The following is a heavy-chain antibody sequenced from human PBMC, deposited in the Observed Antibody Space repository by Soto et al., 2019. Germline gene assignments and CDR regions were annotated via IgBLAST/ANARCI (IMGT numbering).Heavy chain of an antibody. CDR1: GGSVSSGSYY. CDR2: IYYSGST. V-gene: IGHV4-61*01. CDR3: ARDYSASGSYYNYFDY. Sequence: SETLSLTCTVSGGSVSSGSYYWTWIRQPPGKGLEWIGYIYYSGSTNYNPSLKSRVTISVDTSKNQFSLKLSSVTAADTAVYYCARDYSASGSYYNYFDYWGQGTLVTVSS. D-gene: IGHD3-10*01. J-gene: IGHJ4*02.